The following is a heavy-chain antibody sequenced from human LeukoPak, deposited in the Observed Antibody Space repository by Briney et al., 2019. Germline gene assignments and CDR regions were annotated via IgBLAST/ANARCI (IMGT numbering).Heavy chain of an antibody. CDR2: INHSGST. J-gene: IGHJ5*02. D-gene: IGHD6-19*01. CDR1: GGSFSGYY. Sequence: SSETLSLTCAVYGGSFSGYYWGWIRQPPGKGLEWIGEINHSGSTNYNPSLKSRVTISVDTSKNQFSLKLSSVTAADTAVYYCARGFHSSGWYGRCWFDPWGQGALVTVSS. V-gene: IGHV4-34*01. CDR3: ARGFHSSGWYGRCWFDP.